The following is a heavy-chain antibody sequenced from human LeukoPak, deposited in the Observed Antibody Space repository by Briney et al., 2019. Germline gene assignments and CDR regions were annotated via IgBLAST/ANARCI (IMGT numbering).Heavy chain of an antibody. CDR1: GFTFSSYG. V-gene: IGHV3-30*18. CDR2: ISYDGSNT. Sequence: GRSLRLSCAASGFTFSSYGMHWVRQAPGKGLEWVAVISYDGSNTYYADSVKGRFTISRDNSKNTLYLQMNSLRAEDTAVYYCAKDRGYCYYGMDVWGQGTTVTVSS. J-gene: IGHJ6*02. CDR3: AKDRGYCYYGMDV.